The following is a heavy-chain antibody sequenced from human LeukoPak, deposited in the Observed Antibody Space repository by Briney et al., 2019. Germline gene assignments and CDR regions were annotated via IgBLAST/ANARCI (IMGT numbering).Heavy chain of an antibody. CDR2: IYTSGST. Sequence: SETLSLTCTVSGDSISGYYWRWIRQPPGEGLEGIGYIYTSGSTNYNPSLKGRVTMSVDTSKNQFSLKLSPVTAADTAVYYCARKYCSSVRCYDYFDYWGQGPLVTVSS. CDR3: ARKYCSSVRCYDYFDY. CDR1: GDSISGYY. V-gene: IGHV4-4*08. J-gene: IGHJ4*02. D-gene: IGHD2-2*01.